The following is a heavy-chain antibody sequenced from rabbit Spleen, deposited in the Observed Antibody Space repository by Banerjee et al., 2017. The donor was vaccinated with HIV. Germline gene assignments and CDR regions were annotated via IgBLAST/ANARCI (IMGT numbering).Heavy chain of an antibody. J-gene: IGHJ4*01. CDR3: ARDLVGVIGWNFYL. V-gene: IGHV1S40*01. D-gene: IGHD1-1*01. Sequence: QSLEESGGGLVKPGASLTLICTASGFSFSTSYDMCWVRQAPGKGLEWIACINAATAKPVYATWAKGRFTISRTSSTTVTLRMTSLTAADTATYFCARDLVGVIGWNFYLWGPGTLVTVS. CDR1: GFSFSTSYD. CDR2: INAATAKP.